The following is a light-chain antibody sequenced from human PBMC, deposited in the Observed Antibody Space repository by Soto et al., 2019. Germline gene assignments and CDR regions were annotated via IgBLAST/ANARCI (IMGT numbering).Light chain of an antibody. V-gene: IGKV1-39*01. CDR2: AAS. J-gene: IGKJ5*01. CDR1: QSISSY. CDR3: QQSYSTPIT. Sequence: DIQMTQSPSSLSSSVGDRVTLTCLASQSISSYLNWYKEKPGKAPNLLSYAASSLQSGVPSRVSGSGSGTDFTLTISSLQPEDFETYYCQQSYSTPITFGQGTRLEIK.